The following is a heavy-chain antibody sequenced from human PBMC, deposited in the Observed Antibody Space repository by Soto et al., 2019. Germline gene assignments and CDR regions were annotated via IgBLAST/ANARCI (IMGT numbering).Heavy chain of an antibody. V-gene: IGHV3-30-3*01. D-gene: IGHD3-10*01. J-gene: IGHJ5*02. CDR1: GFTFSSYA. CDR2: ISYDGSNK. Sequence: QVQLVESGGGVVQPGRSLRLSCAASGFTFSSYAMHWFRQAPGKGLEWVAVISYDGSNKYYADSVKGRFTISRDNSKNTLDLQMNSLRAEDTAVYYCARGQAYYYGAWGQGTLVTVSS. CDR3: ARGQAYYYGA.